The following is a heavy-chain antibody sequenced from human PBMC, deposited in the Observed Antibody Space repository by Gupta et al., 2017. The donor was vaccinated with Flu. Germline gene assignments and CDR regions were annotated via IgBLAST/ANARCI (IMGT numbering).Heavy chain of an antibody. CDR1: GYSFSTYW. CDR2: IYPGDSDI. Sequence: EVQLVQSGAEVKKPGESLKISCKGSGYSFSTYWIAWVRQMPGKGPEWMGIIYPGDSDIRYSPSFQGQVTISADKSISTAYLQWNSLRASDTAMFYCARSLGTAGFRNVFDTWGQGTLVTVSS. D-gene: IGHD6-13*01. J-gene: IGHJ5*02. V-gene: IGHV5-51*01. CDR3: ARSLGTAGFRNVFDT.